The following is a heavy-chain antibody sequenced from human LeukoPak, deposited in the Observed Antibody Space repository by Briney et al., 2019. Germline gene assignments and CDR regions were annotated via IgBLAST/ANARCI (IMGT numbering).Heavy chain of an antibody. D-gene: IGHD3-22*01. CDR1: GFTFSDYY. J-gene: IGHJ4*02. CDR2: ISSSGSTI. Sequence: GGSLRLSCAASGFTFSDYYMSWIRQAPGKGLKWVSYISSSGSTIYYADSVKGRFTISRDNAKNSLYLQMNSLRAEDTAVYYCTRFNYYDSSGFYYFDYWGQGTLVTVSS. V-gene: IGHV3-11*04. CDR3: TRFNYYDSSGFYYFDY.